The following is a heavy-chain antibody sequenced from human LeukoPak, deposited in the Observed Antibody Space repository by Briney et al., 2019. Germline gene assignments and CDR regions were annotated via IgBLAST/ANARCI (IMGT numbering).Heavy chain of an antibody. V-gene: IGHV3-7*03. J-gene: IGHJ6*02. Sequence: GGSLRLSCEGSAFIFSGHWMNWVRQTPGKGLEWVASIKEDGSVRQYVDSVKGRFSISRDNTKGSLFLQLNSLRAEDTAVYYCAREGSGIVVVVAANSWRDYYYGMDVWGQGTTVTVSS. CDR3: AREGSGIVVVVAANSWRDYYYGMDV. CDR1: AFIFSGHW. D-gene: IGHD2-15*01. CDR2: IKEDGSVR.